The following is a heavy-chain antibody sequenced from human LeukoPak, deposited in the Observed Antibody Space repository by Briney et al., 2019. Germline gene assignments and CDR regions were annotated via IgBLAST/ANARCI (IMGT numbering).Heavy chain of an antibody. CDR2: ISSSGSTI. CDR1: GFTFSSYG. CDR3: AREGGEWELLRTFDY. V-gene: IGHV3-48*03. J-gene: IGHJ4*02. Sequence: GGSPRLSCAASGFTFSSYGMNWVRQAPGKGLEWVSYISSSGSTIYYADSVKGRFTISRDNAKNSLYLQMNSLRAEDTAVYYCAREGGEWELLRTFDYWGQGTLVTVSS. D-gene: IGHD1-26*01.